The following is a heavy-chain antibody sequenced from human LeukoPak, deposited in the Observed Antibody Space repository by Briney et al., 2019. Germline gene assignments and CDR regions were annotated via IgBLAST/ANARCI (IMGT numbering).Heavy chain of an antibody. Sequence: SGPTLVNPTQTLKLTWTFSGFSLPTPRAGVGWIRQPPARALECLALIYWDEARRYRPPLKIRLTITKGASKNQVVPTLTNMDPVDTVSCFCAQRKNYYDSSVFDIWGQGTLVTVSS. CDR1: GFSLPTPRAG. V-gene: IGHV2-5*02. D-gene: IGHD3-22*01. CDR3: AQRKNYYDSSVFDI. J-gene: IGHJ4*02. CDR2: IYWDEAR.